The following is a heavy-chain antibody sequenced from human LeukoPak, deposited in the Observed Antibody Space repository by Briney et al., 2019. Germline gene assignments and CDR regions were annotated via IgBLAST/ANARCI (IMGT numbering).Heavy chain of an antibody. CDR3: ARDADYYDSSGYPGAFDI. CDR1: GFTFSSYA. D-gene: IGHD3-22*01. V-gene: IGHV3-30-3*01. CDR2: ISYDGSNK. Sequence: GGSLRLSCAASGFTFSSYAMHWVRQAPGKGLEWVAVISYDGSNKYYADSVKGRFTISRDNAKNSLYLQMNSLRAEDTAVYYCARDADYYDSSGYPGAFDIWGQGTMVTVSS. J-gene: IGHJ3*02.